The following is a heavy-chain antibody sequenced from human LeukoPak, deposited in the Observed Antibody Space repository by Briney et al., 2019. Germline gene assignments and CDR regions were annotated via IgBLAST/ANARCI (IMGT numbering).Heavy chain of an antibody. CDR1: GHTLTELS. J-gene: IGHJ4*02. V-gene: IGHV1-24*01. CDR2: YDPEEGTT. D-gene: IGHD1-26*01. Sequence: ASVKVSCKVSGHTLTELSMHWVRQAPGKGPEWIGGYDPEEGTTIYPQKFQGRVTMTEDTSTDTAYLEMSYLRSEGTAVYFCVVLWERLGDFFFDFWGQGTQVTVSS. CDR3: VVLWERLGDFFFDF.